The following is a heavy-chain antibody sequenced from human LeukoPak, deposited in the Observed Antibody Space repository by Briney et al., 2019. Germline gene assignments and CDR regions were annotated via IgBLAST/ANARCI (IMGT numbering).Heavy chain of an antibody. Sequence: ASVKVSCKASGYTFTSYYMHWVRQAPGQGLEWMGIINPSGGSTSYAQKFQGRVTITADKSTSTAYMELSSLRSEDTAVYYCAETYYYDSSGYYFDYWGQGTLVTVSS. V-gene: IGHV1-46*01. CDR2: INPSGGST. J-gene: IGHJ4*02. CDR3: AETYYYDSSGYYFDY. D-gene: IGHD3-22*01. CDR1: GYTFTSYY.